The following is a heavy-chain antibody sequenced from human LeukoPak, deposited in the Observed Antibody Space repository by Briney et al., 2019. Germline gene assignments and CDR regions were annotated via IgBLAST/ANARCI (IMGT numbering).Heavy chain of an antibody. V-gene: IGHV3-33*01. CDR3: ARAVYYGSGSYYEN. CDR2: IWYDGSNK. J-gene: IGHJ4*02. Sequence: GGSLRLSCAASGFTFSSYGMHWVRQAPGKGLEWVAVIWYDGSNKYYADSVKGRFTISRDNSKNTLYLRMNSLRAEDTAVYYCARAVYYGSGSYYENWGQGTLVTVSS. D-gene: IGHD3-10*01. CDR1: GFTFSSYG.